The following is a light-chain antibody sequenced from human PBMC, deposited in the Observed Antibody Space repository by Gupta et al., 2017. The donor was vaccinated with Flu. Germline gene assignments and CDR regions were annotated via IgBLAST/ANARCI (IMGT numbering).Light chain of an antibody. Sequence: QSVLTQPPSASGTPGQRVAISCSGSSSNIGSNAVNWYQQLPGTAPKLLIYSKNRRPSGVPDRFSGSKSGTSASLAISGLQAEDEADYYCAAWDDRLNGFVFGTGTKVTVL. CDR1: SSNIGSNA. CDR3: AAWDDRLNGFV. V-gene: IGLV1-44*01. CDR2: SKN. J-gene: IGLJ1*01.